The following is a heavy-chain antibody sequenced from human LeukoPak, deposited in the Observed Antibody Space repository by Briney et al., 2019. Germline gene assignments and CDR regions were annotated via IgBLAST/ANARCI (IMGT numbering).Heavy chain of an antibody. CDR2: ISSSDST. CDR3: VRGNFNGGIDY. D-gene: IGHD3-10*01. CDR1: GFIVSRYY. J-gene: IGHJ4*02. Sequence: GGSLRLSCAASGFIVSRYYMSWVRQAPGKGLEWVSVISSSDSTHYVDSVKGRFTISRDNAKNTLYLQMNSLRAEDTAAYYCVRGNFNGGIDYWGQGTLVTVSS. V-gene: IGHV3-53*01.